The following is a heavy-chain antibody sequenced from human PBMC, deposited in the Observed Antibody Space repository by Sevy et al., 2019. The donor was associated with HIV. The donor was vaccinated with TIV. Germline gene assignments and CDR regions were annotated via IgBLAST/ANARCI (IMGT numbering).Heavy chain of an antibody. CDR2: LSAYNGNT. D-gene: IGHD6-13*01. V-gene: IGHV1-18*01. CDR1: GYTFTSYG. Sequence: ASVKVSCKASGYTFTSYGISWVRQAPGQGLEWMGWLSAYNGNTNYAQKLQGRVTMTTDTSTSTADMELRSLRSDDTAVYYCARDLAAAGNRMDVWAKGTTVTVSS. J-gene: IGHJ6*03. CDR3: ARDLAAAGNRMDV.